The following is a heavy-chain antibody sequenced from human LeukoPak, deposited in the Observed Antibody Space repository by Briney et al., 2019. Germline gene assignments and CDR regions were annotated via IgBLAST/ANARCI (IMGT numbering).Heavy chain of an antibody. CDR3: ARTMVRGVIEYYFDY. D-gene: IGHD3-10*01. Sequence: PGGSLRLSCAASGFTFGSYAMHWVRQAPGKGLEWVAVISYDGSNKYYADSVKGRFTISRDNSKNTLYLQMNSLRAEDTAVYYCARTMVRGVIEYYFDYWGQGTLVTVSS. V-gene: IGHV3-30-3*01. CDR1: GFTFGSYA. CDR2: ISYDGSNK. J-gene: IGHJ4*02.